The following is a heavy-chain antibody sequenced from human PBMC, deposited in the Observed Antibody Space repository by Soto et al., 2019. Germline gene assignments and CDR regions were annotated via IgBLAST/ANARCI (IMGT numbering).Heavy chain of an antibody. J-gene: IGHJ4*02. CDR2: INHSGST. V-gene: IGHV4-34*01. D-gene: IGHD3-10*01. CDR1: GGSFSGYY. CDR3: ARWFPRYYFDY. Sequence: QVQLQQWGAGLLKPSETLSLTCAVYGGSFSGYYWSWIRQPPGKGLEWIGEINHSGSTNYNPSLKSRVTISVDTSKNQFSLQLRSVTAADTAVYYCARWFPRYYFDYWGQGTLVTVSS.